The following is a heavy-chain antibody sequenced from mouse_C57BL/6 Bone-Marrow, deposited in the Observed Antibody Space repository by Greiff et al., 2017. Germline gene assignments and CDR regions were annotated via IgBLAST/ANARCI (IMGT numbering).Heavy chain of an antibody. Sequence: QVHVKQSGAELVKPGASVKISCKASGYTFTDYYINWVKQRPGQGLEWIGKIGPGSGSTYYNEKFKGKATLTADKSSSTAYMQLSSLTSEDSAVYSCASYYGSSYSYYFDYWGQGTTLTVSS. CDR3: ASYYGSSYSYYFDY. V-gene: IGHV1-77*01. CDR1: GYTFTDYY. J-gene: IGHJ2*01. CDR2: IGPGSGST. D-gene: IGHD1-1*01.